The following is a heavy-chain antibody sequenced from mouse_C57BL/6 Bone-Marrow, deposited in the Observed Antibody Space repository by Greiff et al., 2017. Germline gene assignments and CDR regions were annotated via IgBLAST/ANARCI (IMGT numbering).Heavy chain of an antibody. CDR2: IWSGGST. CDR1: GFSLTSYG. V-gene: IGHV2-2*01. CDR3: ARNYYSTHDYAMDY. D-gene: IGHD2-5*01. J-gene: IGHJ4*01. Sequence: VHLVESGPGLVQPSQSLSITCTVSGFSLTSYGVHWVRQSPGKGLEWLGVIWSGGSTDYNAAFISRLSISKDNSKSQVFFKMNSLQADDTAIYYCARNYYSTHDYAMDYWGQGTSVTVSS.